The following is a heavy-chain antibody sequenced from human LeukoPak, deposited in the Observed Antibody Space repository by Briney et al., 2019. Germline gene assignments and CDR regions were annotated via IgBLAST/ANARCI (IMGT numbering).Heavy chain of an antibody. CDR3: AGGPLGSDLYYFDY. V-gene: IGHV3-48*02. CDR1: GFTFSSYS. CDR2: ISSSSSTI. J-gene: IGHJ4*02. Sequence: PGGSLRLSCAASGFTFSSYSMNRVRQAPGKGLEWVSYISSSSSTIYYADSVKGRFTISRDNAKNSLYLQMNSLRDEDTAVYYCAGGPLGSDLYYFDYWGQGTLVTVSS. D-gene: IGHD3-16*01.